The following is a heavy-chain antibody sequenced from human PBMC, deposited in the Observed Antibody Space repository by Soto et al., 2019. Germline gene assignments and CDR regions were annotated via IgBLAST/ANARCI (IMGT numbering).Heavy chain of an antibody. CDR1: GGSFNNYA. J-gene: IGHJ6*04. V-gene: IGHV1-69*01. CDR3: AVAMVREILIFESSGMHV. CDR2: IIPNFDTP. D-gene: IGHD3-10*01. Sequence: QVHLVQSGAEVKKPGSSVKVSCKTSGGSFNNYAVSWVRQAPGQGLEWMGGIIPNFDTPNYAQKIQDRVTNIADESTSTVYMELRSLRSNDTAVYYCAVAMVREILIFESSGMHVWGKGTTVIVSS.